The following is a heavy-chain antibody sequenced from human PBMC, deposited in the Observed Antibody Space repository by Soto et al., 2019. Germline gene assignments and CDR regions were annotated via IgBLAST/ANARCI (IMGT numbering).Heavy chain of an antibody. CDR1: GFTFSSYA. Sequence: QVQLVESGGGVVQPGRSLRLSCAASGFTFSSYAMHWVRQAPGKGLEWVAVISYDGSNKYYADSVKGRFTISRDNSKNTLYLQMNSRRAEDTAVYYCARDQGYSGSGPGSVFGYWGQGTLVTVSS. V-gene: IGHV3-30-3*01. J-gene: IGHJ4*02. CDR2: ISYDGSNK. CDR3: ARDQGYSGSGPGSVFGY. D-gene: IGHD1-26*01.